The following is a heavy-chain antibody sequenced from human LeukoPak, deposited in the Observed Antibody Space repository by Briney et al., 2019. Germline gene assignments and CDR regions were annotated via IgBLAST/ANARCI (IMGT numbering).Heavy chain of an antibody. J-gene: IGHJ4*02. V-gene: IGHV3-7*03. CDR3: ASLMARGVIWIDY. CDR2: IKVDGSDK. CDR1: GFTFSRYW. Sequence: PGGSLRLSCAASGFTFSRYWMSWVRQAPRKGLEWVANIKVDGSDKYYVDSVKGRFTISRDNAKNSLFLQMNSLRAEDTAVYYCASLMARGVIWIDYWGQGTLVTVSS. D-gene: IGHD3-10*01.